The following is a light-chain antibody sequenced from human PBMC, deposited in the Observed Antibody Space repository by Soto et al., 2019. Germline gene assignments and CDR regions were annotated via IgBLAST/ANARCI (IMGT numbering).Light chain of an antibody. CDR1: QSVSSN. CDR3: QQYNNWPFLT. Sequence: EIVMTQSPAILSVSPGERVTLSCSASQSVSSNLAWYQQKPGQAPRLLVYGASNRATGIPARFSGSGSGTEFTLTISSLQSEDFAIYYCQQYNNWPFLTFGGGTKVDI. J-gene: IGKJ4*01. CDR2: GAS. V-gene: IGKV3-15*01.